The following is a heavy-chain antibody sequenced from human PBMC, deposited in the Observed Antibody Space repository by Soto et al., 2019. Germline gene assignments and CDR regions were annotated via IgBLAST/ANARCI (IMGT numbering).Heavy chain of an antibody. CDR2: IHSSSRYI. CDR1: GFSFSRYG. V-gene: IGHV3-21*01. D-gene: IGHD3-3*01. Sequence: PGGSMRLSCAASGFSFSRYGMHWVRQAPGKGLEWVSSIHSSSRYIYYAGSVKGRLTIPRDNAKNPLFLLMGSLRADDTAVYYCARGGQNFWMRGGALEMWGQGTMVTVSS. J-gene: IGHJ3*02. CDR3: ARGGQNFWMRGGALEM.